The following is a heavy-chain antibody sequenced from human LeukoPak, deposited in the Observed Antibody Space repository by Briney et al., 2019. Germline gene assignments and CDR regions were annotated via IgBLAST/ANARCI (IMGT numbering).Heavy chain of an antibody. V-gene: IGHV3-48*01. CDR1: GFPLSSYS. J-gene: IGHJ4*02. Sequence: GSLRIPCAASGFPLSSYSINWVRQAPGKGLEWVSYINIDSITVNYADSVKGRFTISRDNAKNSLYLQMNSLRAEDTAVYYCSTAKFDNWGQGTMVTVSS. CDR3: STAKFDN. CDR2: INIDSITV.